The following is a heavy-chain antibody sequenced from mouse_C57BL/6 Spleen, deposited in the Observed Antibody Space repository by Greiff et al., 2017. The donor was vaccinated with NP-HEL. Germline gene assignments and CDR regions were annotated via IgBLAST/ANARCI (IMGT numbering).Heavy chain of an antibody. J-gene: IGHJ4*01. D-gene: IGHD2-5*01. V-gene: IGHV14-2*01. CDR3: ARNSNEAMDY. CDR1: GFNIKDYY. CDR2: IDTGDGEN. Sequence: EVKLQESGAELVKPGASVKLSCTASGFNIKDYYMHWVKQRTEQGLEWIGRIDTGDGENNYAPKFQGKATITADTSSNPAYLQLSSLTSEDTAVYYCARNSNEAMDYWGQGTSVTVSS.